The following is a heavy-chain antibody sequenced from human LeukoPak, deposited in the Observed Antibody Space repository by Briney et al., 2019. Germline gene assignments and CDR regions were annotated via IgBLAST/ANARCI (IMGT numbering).Heavy chain of an antibody. CDR1: GGSISSSSHY. D-gene: IGHD5-18*01. CDR2: IYYSGST. CDR3: ARQHARGYSYAQFDY. J-gene: IGHJ4*02. Sequence: SETLSLTCTVSGGSISSSSHYWGWIRQPPGKGLEWIGSIYYSGSTYYNPSLKSRVTISVDTSKNQFSLKLSSVTAADTAVYYCARQHARGYSYAQFDYWGQGTLVTVSS. V-gene: IGHV4-39*01.